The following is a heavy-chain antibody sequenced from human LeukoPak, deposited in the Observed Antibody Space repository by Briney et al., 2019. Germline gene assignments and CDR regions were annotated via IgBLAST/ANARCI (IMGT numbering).Heavy chain of an antibody. J-gene: IGHJ6*03. CDR1: GFTFNSYL. V-gene: IGHV3-74*01. Sequence: GGSLRLSCAASGFTFNSYLMHWVRQAPGKGLVWVSRINSDGSSPTYADSVKGRFTISRDNAKNTLYLQMNSLRAEDTAVYYCARVGGSSWGYFYYPMDVWGKGTAVTVSS. D-gene: IGHD6-13*01. CDR3: ARVGGSSWGYFYYPMDV. CDR2: INSDGSSP.